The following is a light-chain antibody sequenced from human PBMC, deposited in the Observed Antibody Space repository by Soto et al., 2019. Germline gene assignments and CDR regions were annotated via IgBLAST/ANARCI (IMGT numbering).Light chain of an antibody. J-gene: IGKJ4*01. Sequence: EIVLTQSPATLSLSPGERATLSCRASQNVSSSYLAWYQHKPGQAPRLLIYGASNRATGIPDRVSGSGSGTDFTLTISRLEPEDFAVYYCQQYGSSPFTFGGGTKVDI. V-gene: IGKV3-20*01. CDR2: GAS. CDR1: QNVSSSY. CDR3: QQYGSSPFT.